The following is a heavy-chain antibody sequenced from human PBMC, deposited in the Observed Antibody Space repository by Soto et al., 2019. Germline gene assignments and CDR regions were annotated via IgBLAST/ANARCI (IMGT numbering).Heavy chain of an antibody. D-gene: IGHD1-7*01. J-gene: IGHJ6*02. CDR2: INPNSGGT. Sequence: ASVNVSCKASGYTFTDYYIHWVRRAPGQGLEWMGWINPNSGGTNYAQKFQGRVTMTRDTSISTAYMELSRLRSDDTAVYYCARKLELRGSYYYYYDMDVWGQGTTVTVSS. CDR3: ARKLELRGSYYYYYDMDV. CDR1: GYTFTDYY. V-gene: IGHV1-2*02.